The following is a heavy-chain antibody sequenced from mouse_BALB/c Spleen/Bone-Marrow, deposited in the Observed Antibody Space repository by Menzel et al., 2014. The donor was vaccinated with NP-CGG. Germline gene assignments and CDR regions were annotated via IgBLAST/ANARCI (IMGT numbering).Heavy chain of an antibody. CDR1: GFDFSRYW. J-gene: IGHJ3*01. D-gene: IGHD1-2*01. CDR2: INPDSNTI. Sequence: EVKLEESGGGLVQPGGSLKLSCAASGFDFSRYWMSWVRQAPGKGLEWIGEINPDSNTINYTPSLKDKFIISRDNAKNTLHLQMSKVRSEDTALYYCARLGYYGSFAYWGQGTLVTVSA. CDR3: ARLGYYGSFAY. V-gene: IGHV4-1*02.